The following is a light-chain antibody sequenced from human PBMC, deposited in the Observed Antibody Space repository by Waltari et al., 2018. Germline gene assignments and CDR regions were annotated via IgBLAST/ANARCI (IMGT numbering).Light chain of an antibody. CDR2: GAS. Sequence: DIQLTQSPSSPSASVGDRVIITCQASQGISNSLAWYQQKPGEAPRLLLYGASKLQGGVPSRFSGSGSGTGFTLTVSSLQPEDFATYYCQQYHSPLITFGQGTRLEIK. V-gene: IGKV1-NL1*01. CDR1: QGISNS. J-gene: IGKJ5*01. CDR3: QQYHSPLIT.